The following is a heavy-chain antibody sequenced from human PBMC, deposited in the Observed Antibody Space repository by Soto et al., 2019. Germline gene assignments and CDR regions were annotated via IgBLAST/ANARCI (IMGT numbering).Heavy chain of an antibody. CDR1: GFTFSSYA. D-gene: IGHD3-22*01. CDR2: IIGSGGST. V-gene: IGHV3-23*01. J-gene: IGHJ3*02. Sequence: GGSLRLSCAASGFTFSSYAMSWVRQAPGKGLEWVSAIIGSGGSTYYADSVKGRFTISRDNSKNTLYLQMNSLRAEDTAVYYCAGGELRGSPNYYDSSGYYSRDAFDIWGQGTMVTVSS. CDR3: AGGELRGSPNYYDSSGYYSRDAFDI.